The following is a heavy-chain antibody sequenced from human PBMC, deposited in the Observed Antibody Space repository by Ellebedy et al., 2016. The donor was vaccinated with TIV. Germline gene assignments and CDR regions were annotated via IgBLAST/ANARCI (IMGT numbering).Heavy chain of an antibody. Sequence: GGSLRLSXAASGFTFSTYNMNWVRRAPGKGLEWLSYIDSVGTTIYYADPVKGRFTISRDNAKNSLFLEMNSLRAEDTAVYYCVRYYYPGGNAFDIWGQGTMVTVSS. V-gene: IGHV3-48*01. CDR3: VRYYYPGGNAFDI. CDR2: IDSVGTTI. CDR1: GFTFSTYN. D-gene: IGHD3-10*01. J-gene: IGHJ3*02.